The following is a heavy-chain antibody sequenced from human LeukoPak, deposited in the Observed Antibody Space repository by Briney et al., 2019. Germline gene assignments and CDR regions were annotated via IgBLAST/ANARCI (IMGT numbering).Heavy chain of an antibody. Sequence: GGSLRLSCAASGFTFDDYAMHWVRQAPGKGLEWVSLISGNGGSTYYADSVKGQFTISRDNRKNSMYLQMNSLRTEDTALYYCVKLSWCWYANWFDPWGQGTLVTVSS. V-gene: IGHV3-43*02. J-gene: IGHJ5*02. CDR1: GFTFDDYA. CDR2: ISGNGGST. CDR3: VKLSWCWYANWFDP. D-gene: IGHD2-15*01.